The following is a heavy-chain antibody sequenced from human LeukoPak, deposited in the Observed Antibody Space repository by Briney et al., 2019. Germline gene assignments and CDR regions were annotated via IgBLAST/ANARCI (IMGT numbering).Heavy chain of an antibody. J-gene: IGHJ4*02. CDR1: GGSISGYY. CDR3: ARYGSSGNLDY. Sequence: SETLSLTCTVSGGSISGYYWSWIRQPPGKGLEWIGYIYYSGSTSYNPSLKSRVTISVDTSRNQFSLKLSSVAAADTAVYYCARYGSSGNLDYWGQGTLVTVSS. CDR2: IYYSGST. D-gene: IGHD3-10*01. V-gene: IGHV4-59*08.